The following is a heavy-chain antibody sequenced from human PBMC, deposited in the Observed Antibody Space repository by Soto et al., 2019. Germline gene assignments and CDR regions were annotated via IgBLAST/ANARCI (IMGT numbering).Heavy chain of an antibody. CDR2: IKQDGSEK. V-gene: IGHV3-7*05. Sequence: GGSLRLSCAASGFTFSSYWMSWVRQAPGKGLEWVANIKQDGSEKYYVDSVKGRFTISRDNAKNSLYLQMNSLRAEDTAVYYCARDQDSSGYYPKLYYYGMDVWGQGTTVTVSS. CDR1: GFTFSSYW. D-gene: IGHD3-22*01. CDR3: ARDQDSSGYYPKLYYYGMDV. J-gene: IGHJ6*02.